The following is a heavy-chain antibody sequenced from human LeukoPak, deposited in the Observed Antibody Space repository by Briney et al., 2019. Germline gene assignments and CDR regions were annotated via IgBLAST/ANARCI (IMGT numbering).Heavy chain of an antibody. CDR3: ARLLSSEIVYPSGYYGSGPSGNWFDP. Sequence: PSETLSLTCAVSGGSISSSNWWSWVRQPPGKGLEWIGEIYHSGSTNYNPSLKSRVTISVDKSKNQFSLKLSSVTAADTAVYYCARLLSSEIVYPSGYYGSGPSGNWFDPWGQGTLVTVSS. J-gene: IGHJ5*02. CDR1: GGSISSSNW. V-gene: IGHV4-4*02. CDR2: IYHSGST. D-gene: IGHD3-10*01.